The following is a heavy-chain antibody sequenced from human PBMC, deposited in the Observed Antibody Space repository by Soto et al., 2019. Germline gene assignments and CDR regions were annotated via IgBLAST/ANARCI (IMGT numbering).Heavy chain of an antibody. V-gene: IGHV3-21*01. CDR2: ISSSSSYI. D-gene: IGHD1-1*01. CDR3: ARDLEATGTTIFDY. J-gene: IGHJ4*02. Sequence: EVQLVESGGGLVKPGGSLRLSCAASGFTFSSYSMNWVRQAPGKGLEWVSSISSSSSYIYYADSVKGRFTISRDNAKNTLYLQMNSLRAEDTAVYYCARDLEATGTTIFDYWGQGTLVTVSS. CDR1: GFTFSSYS.